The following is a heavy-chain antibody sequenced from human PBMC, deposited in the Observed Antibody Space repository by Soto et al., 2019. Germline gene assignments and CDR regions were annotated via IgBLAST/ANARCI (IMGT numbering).Heavy chain of an antibody. J-gene: IGHJ6*02. D-gene: IGHD6-13*01. CDR3: ARRGYSSSWYYYYYYGMDV. Sequence: ASVKVSCKASGYTFTSYDINWVRQATGQGLEWMGWMNPNSGNAGYAQKFQGRVTMTRNTSISTAYMELSSLRSEDTAVYYCARRGYSSSWYYYYYYGMDVWGQGTTVTVSS. V-gene: IGHV1-8*01. CDR2: MNPNSGNA. CDR1: GYTFTSYD.